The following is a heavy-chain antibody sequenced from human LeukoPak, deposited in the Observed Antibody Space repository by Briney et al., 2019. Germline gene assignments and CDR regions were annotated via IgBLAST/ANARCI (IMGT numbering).Heavy chain of an antibody. Sequence: ASVKVSCKASGYTFTGYYMHWVRQAPGQGLEWTGWINPNSGGTNYAQKFQGRVTMTRDTSISTAYMELSRLRSDDTAVYYCARGHDSSGYPPDYWGQGTLVTVSS. J-gene: IGHJ4*02. CDR3: ARGHDSSGYPPDY. V-gene: IGHV1-2*02. CDR1: GYTFTGYY. CDR2: INPNSGGT. D-gene: IGHD3-22*01.